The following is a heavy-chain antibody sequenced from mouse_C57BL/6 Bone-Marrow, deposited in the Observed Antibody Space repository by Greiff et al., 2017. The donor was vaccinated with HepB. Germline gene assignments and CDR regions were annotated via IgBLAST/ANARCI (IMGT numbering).Heavy chain of an antibody. D-gene: IGHD1-1*01. CDR1: GFSLTSYG. Sequence: VQLKESGPGLVQPSQSLSITCTVSGFSLTSYGVHWVRQSPGKGLEWLGVIWSGGSTDYNAAFISRLSISKDNSKSQVFFKMNSLQADDTAIYYCARNFHGSYWYFDVWGTGTTVTVSS. V-gene: IGHV2-2*01. CDR3: ARNFHGSYWYFDV. CDR2: IWSGGST. J-gene: IGHJ1*03.